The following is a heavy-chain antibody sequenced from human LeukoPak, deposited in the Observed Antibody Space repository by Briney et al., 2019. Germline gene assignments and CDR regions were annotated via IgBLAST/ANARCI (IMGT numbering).Heavy chain of an antibody. D-gene: IGHD1-26*01. CDR1: GFTSSNYA. V-gene: IGHV3-23*01. Sequence: PGGSLRLSCGASGFTSSNYAMSWVRLAPGRGLEWVSVISGSGLTTFYADSVKGRFTISRDNSKNTLYLQMNSLRAEDTAVYYCAKERREQSRDNYFDYWGQGTLVTVSS. CDR3: AKERREQSRDNYFDY. CDR2: ISGSGLTT. J-gene: IGHJ4*02.